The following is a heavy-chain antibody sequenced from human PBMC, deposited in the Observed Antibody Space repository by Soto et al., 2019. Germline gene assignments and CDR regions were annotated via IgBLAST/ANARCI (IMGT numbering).Heavy chain of an antibody. J-gene: IGHJ4*02. CDR3: ARHGYNYGGGYFDY. D-gene: IGHD5-18*01. CDR2: IYSGGST. CDR1: GVTVSSNY. V-gene: IGHV3-66*04. Sequence: EVQLVESGGGLVQPGGSLRLSCAASGVTVSSNYMSWVRQAPGKGLGWVSVIYSGGSTYYAYSVKGRFTISRDNSKTTRNAQMNSLSAEDTAVYDCARHGYNYGGGYFDYWGQGTLVTVSS.